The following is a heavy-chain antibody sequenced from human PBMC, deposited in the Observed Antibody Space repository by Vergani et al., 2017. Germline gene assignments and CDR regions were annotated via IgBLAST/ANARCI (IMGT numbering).Heavy chain of an antibody. V-gene: IGHV4-38-2*01. CDR1: GYSISRGYY. CDR3: ARGYYYDSSGYYYLDS. CDR2: IYHSGST. D-gene: IGHD3-22*01. J-gene: IGHJ4*02. Sequence: QVQLQESGPGLVKPSETLSLTCAVSGYSISRGYYWGCIRQPPGKGLEWIGSIYHSGSTYYNPSLKRRVPISVDTSKNQFSLKLSSVTAADTAVYYCARGYYYDSSGYYYLDSWGQGTLVTVSS.